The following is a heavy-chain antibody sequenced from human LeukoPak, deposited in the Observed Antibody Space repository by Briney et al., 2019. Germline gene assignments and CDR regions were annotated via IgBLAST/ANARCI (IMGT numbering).Heavy chain of an antibody. CDR2: IKQDGSEK. V-gene: IGHV3-7*01. CDR1: GFTFSTHA. CDR3: ARPASKGGYSYGPAFDY. D-gene: IGHD5-18*01. J-gene: IGHJ4*02. Sequence: GGSLRLSCAASGFTFSTHAFSWVRQAPGKGLEWVANIKQDGSEKYHVDSVKGRFTISRDNAKNSLYLQMNSLRAEDTAVYYCARPASKGGYSYGPAFDYWGQGTLVTVSS.